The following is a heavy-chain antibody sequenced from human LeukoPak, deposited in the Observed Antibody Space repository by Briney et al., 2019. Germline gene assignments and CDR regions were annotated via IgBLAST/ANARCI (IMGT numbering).Heavy chain of an antibody. D-gene: IGHD1-26*01. CDR1: GFTFDNYR. V-gene: IGHV3-23*01. CDR2: VNADGGNT. Sequence: PGGPLRLSCAASGFTFDNYRMSWVRQAPGKALEWVSTVNADGGNTYYADSVKGRFTISRDNSKSTLILQMNSLRVEDTALYYCTKRVKYGGTWDHFADWGQGTLVTVSS. J-gene: IGHJ4*02. CDR3: TKRVKYGGTWDHFAD.